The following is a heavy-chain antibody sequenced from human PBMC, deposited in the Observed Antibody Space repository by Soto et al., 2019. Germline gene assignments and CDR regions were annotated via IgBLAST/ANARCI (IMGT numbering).Heavy chain of an antibody. CDR1: GVSIDSGLYY. J-gene: IGHJ3*02. Sequence: SETLSLTCTVSGVSIDSGLYYCSWIRQHPGKGLEWIGSVYYSGTTYSNPSLKSRVTISVDTSKNQFTLKLSSVTAADTAVYYCVRRRYSSSWSFAFNIWGQGTMVTVSS. D-gene: IGHD6-13*01. CDR2: VYYSGTT. V-gene: IGHV4-39*01. CDR3: VRRRYSSSWSFAFNI.